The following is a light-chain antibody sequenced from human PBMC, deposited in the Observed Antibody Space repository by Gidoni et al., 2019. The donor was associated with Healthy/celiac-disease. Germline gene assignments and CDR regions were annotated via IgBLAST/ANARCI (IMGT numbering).Light chain of an antibody. CDR1: QRISSY. CDR2: AAS. J-gene: IGKJ3*01. V-gene: IGKV1-39*01. CDR3: QKNYSTPFT. Sequence: IQMSQSPSSLSASLGDRVTITCQASQRISSYLNLYQQKPEKAPKLLIYAASSLQSGVPARFSGSGAETEFTHTIGSMQPEDFATYYCQKNYSTPFTFXPXTKVEIK.